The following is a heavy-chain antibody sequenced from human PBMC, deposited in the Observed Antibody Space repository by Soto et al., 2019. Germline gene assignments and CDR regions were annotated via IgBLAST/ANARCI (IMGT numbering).Heavy chain of an antibody. CDR2: ISYDGSNK. J-gene: IGHJ4*02. CDR3: AKDTYYHDTTGYYVFDY. Sequence: QVQLVESGGGVVQPGRSLTLSCAASEFTFSSYGIHWVRQAPGKGMEWVAVISYDGSNKQYADSVKGRFTISRDNSKNTLHLQMNSLRAEDTAVYYCAKDTYYHDTTGYYVFDYWGQGTLVTVSS. D-gene: IGHD3-22*01. CDR1: EFTFSSYG. V-gene: IGHV3-30*18.